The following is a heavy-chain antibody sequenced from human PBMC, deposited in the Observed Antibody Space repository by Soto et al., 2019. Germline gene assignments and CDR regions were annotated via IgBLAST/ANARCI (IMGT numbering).Heavy chain of an antibody. CDR2: ISYDGVNK. V-gene: IGHV3-30-3*01. Sequence: QVQLVESGGGVVQPGRSLRLSCAASGFTFSYHALNWVRQAPGKGLEWVAVISYDGVNKYIAEAVKGRLTISRDNPKNTVSLQMNSLRTEDTAMYFCARGTTTSAFSVMDVWGQGTTVTVSS. J-gene: IGHJ6*02. D-gene: IGHD1-1*01. CDR3: ARGTTTSAFSVMDV. CDR1: GFTFSYHA.